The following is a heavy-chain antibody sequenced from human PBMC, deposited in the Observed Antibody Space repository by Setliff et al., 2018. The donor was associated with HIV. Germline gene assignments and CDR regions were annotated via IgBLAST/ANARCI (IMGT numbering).Heavy chain of an antibody. D-gene: IGHD3-22*01. CDR3: ARGADASGYFYREYFQH. J-gene: IGHJ1*01. CDR1: GVTFNYSF. CDR2: VVPTIHEA. V-gene: IGHV1-69*13. Sequence: SVKVSCKASGVTFNYSFITWVRQAPGQGLEWMGGVVPTIHEATYAQKFQGRVAITADESATTVYMEMSGLTSEDTAIYYCARGADASGYFYREYFQHWGQGTLVTVSS.